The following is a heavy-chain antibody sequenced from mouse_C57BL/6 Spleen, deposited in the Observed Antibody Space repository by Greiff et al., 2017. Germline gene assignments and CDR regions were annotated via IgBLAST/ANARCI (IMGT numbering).Heavy chain of an antibody. J-gene: IGHJ4*01. CDR3: AREAAQAKGAMDY. V-gene: IGHV1-55*01. Sequence: QVHVKQPGAELVKPGASVKMSCKASGYTFTSYWITWVKQRPGQGLEWIGDIYPGSGSTNYNEKFKSKATLTVDTSSSTAYMQLSSLTSEDSAVYYCAREAAQAKGAMDYWGQGTSVTVSS. CDR2: IYPGSGST. CDR1: GYTFTSYW. D-gene: IGHD3-2*02.